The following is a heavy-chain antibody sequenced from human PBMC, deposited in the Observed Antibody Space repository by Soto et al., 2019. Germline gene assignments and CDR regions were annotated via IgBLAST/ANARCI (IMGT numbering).Heavy chain of an antibody. V-gene: IGHV1-8*01. Sequence: ASVKVSCKASGYTFTSYDINWMRQATGQGLEWMGWMNPNSGNTGYAQKFQGRVTMTRNTSISTAYMELSSLRSEDTAVYYCARGSTLRYFDWSHNYYYYMDVWGKGTTVTVS. CDR3: ARGSTLRYFDWSHNYYYYMDV. CDR2: MNPNSGNT. CDR1: GYTFTSYD. J-gene: IGHJ6*03. D-gene: IGHD3-9*01.